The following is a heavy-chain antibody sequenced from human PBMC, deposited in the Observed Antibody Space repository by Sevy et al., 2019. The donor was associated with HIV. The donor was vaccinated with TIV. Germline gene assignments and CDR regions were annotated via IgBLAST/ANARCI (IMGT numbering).Heavy chain of an antibody. CDR2: IWYDGNNK. J-gene: IGHJ5*02. V-gene: IGHV3-33*08. CDR3: ARGSEQDYYGWATWGWFDP. D-gene: IGHD3-10*01. Sequence: GGSLRLSCAASGFTFNTYAMHWVRQAPGKGLEWVALIWYDGNNKYYEDSVKGRFTISRDNSKNTLYLQMNSLRAEDTAVDYCARGSEQDYYGWATWGWFDPWGQGTLVTVSS. CDR1: GFTFNTYA.